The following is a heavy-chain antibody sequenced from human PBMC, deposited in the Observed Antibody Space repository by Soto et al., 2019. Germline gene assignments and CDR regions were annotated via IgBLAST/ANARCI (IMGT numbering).Heavy chain of an antibody. D-gene: IGHD7-27*01. CDR2: ISYDGSNK. Sequence: PGGSLRLSCAASGFTFSSYAMHWVRQAPGKGLEWVAVISYDGSNKYYADSVKGRFTISRDNSKNTLYLQMNSLRAEDTAVYYCASDITGDTNYYYYGMDVWGQGTTVTVSS. J-gene: IGHJ6*02. V-gene: IGHV3-30-3*01. CDR3: ASDITGDTNYYYYGMDV. CDR1: GFTFSSYA.